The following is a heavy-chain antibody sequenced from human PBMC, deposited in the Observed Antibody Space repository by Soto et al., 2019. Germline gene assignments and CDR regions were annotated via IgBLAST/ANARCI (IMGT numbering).Heavy chain of an antibody. V-gene: IGHV4-39*01. CDR2: IYYSGST. D-gene: IGHD2-2*01. CDR1: GGSIRSSSYY. CDR3: ARQCWSYCSSTSCFYYYYYYYMDV. Sequence: SQTLSLTCTVSGGSIRSSSYYWGWIRQPPGKGLEWIGSIYYSGSTYYNPSLKSRVTISVDTSKNQFSLKLSSVTAADTAVYYCARQCWSYCSSTSCFYYYYYYYMDVWGKGTTVTVSS. J-gene: IGHJ6*03.